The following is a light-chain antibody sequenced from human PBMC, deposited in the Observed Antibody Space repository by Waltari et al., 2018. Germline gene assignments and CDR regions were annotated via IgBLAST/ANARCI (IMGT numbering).Light chain of an antibody. CDR1: QRVSSRY. J-gene: IGKJ1*01. CDR3: QQYGNSPPT. V-gene: IGKV3-20*01. CDR2: GAS. Sequence: EIVLTQSPGTLSLSPGERATLSCRASQRVSSRYFAWYQQKPGQAPRLPIYGASSRATGIPDRFSGSGSGTDFTLTISRLEPEDFAVYYCQQYGNSPPTFGQGTKVEIK.